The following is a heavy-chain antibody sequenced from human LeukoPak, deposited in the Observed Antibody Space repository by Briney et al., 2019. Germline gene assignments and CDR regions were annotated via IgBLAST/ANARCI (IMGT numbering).Heavy chain of an antibody. D-gene: IGHD5-18*01. CDR1: GYTFTGYY. Sequence: GASVKVSCKASGYTFTGYYMHWVRQAPGQGLEWMGWINPNSGGTNYAQKFQGRVTMTRDTSISTAYMELSRLRSDDTAVYYCAIYSGYSYGYGMDVWGQGTTVTVSS. CDR3: AIYSGYSYGYGMDV. V-gene: IGHV1-2*02. CDR2: INPNSGGT. J-gene: IGHJ6*02.